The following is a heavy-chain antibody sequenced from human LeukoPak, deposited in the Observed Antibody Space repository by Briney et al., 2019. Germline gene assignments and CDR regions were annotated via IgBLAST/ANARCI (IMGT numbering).Heavy chain of an antibody. J-gene: IGHJ3*02. Sequence: GGSLRLSCAASGFTFSSYAMSWVRQAPGKGLEWVSAISGSGVTPYYADSVKGRFTISRDNSKNTLSLQMNSLRAADTAMYYCAKVTEIKSGAFDIWGQGTMVTVSS. CDR3: AKVTEIKSGAFDI. D-gene: IGHD1-26*01. CDR2: ISGSGVTP. V-gene: IGHV3-23*01. CDR1: GFTFSSYA.